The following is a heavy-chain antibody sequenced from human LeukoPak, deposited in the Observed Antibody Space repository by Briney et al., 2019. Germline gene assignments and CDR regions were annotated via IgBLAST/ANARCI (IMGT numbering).Heavy chain of an antibody. V-gene: IGHV3-7*01. CDR3: ARAYSGYDVDY. J-gene: IGHJ4*02. CDR1: GFTFSSYW. Sequence: GGSLRLSCAASGFTFSSYWMSWVRQAPGKGLEWVANIKQDGSEKYCVDSVKGRSTISRDNAKNSLYLQMNSLRAEDTAVYYCARAYSGYDVDYWGQGTLVTVSS. D-gene: IGHD5-12*01. CDR2: IKQDGSEK.